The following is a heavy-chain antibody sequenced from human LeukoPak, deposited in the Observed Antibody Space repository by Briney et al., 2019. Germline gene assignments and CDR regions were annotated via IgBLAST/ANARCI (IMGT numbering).Heavy chain of an antibody. D-gene: IGHD3-22*01. J-gene: IGHJ1*01. Sequence: QTWGSRRLSCAASGFTFSSYWMHWVRQAPGKGLVWVSRIKSDGKTNYADSVKGRFTISRDNAKNTVSLQMNSLRAEDTGVYYCARAPSEIGGYYPEYFRHWGQGTLVTVSS. CDR3: ARAPSEIGGYYPEYFRH. V-gene: IGHV3-74*01. CDR1: GFTFSSYW. CDR2: IKSDGKT.